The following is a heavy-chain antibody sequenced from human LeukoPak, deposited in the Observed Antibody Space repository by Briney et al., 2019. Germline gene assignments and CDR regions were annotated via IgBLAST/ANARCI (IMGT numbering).Heavy chain of an antibody. CDR1: GFTVSSDY. J-gene: IGHJ4*02. Sequence: GGSLRLSCAASGFTVSSDYMNWVRQAPGKGLEWVSVIYSGGSTYYADSVKGRFTTSRHSSKNTVYLQMNSLRPEDTAVYYCARSRHSSGPLGYWGQGTLVTVSS. D-gene: IGHD3-22*01. V-gene: IGHV3-53*04. CDR2: IYSGGST. CDR3: ARSRHSSGPLGY.